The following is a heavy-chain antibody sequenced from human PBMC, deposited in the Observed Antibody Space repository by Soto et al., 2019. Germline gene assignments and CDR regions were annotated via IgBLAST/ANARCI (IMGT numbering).Heavy chain of an antibody. CDR3: ARTYYDSSGWAYYYYYGMDV. D-gene: IGHD3-22*01. V-gene: IGHV1-8*01. CDR1: GYTFTSYD. CDR2: MNPNSGNT. Sequence: QVQLVQSGAEVKKPGASVKVSCKASGYTFTSYDINWVRQATGQGLEWMGWMNPNSGNTGYAQKCQGRVTMTRNTSISTAYMELSSLRSEDTAVYYCARTYYDSSGWAYYYYYGMDVWGQGTTVTVSS. J-gene: IGHJ6*02.